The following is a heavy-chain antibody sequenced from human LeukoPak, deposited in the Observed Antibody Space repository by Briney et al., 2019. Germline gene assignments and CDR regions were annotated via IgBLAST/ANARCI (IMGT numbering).Heavy chain of an antibody. J-gene: IGHJ4*02. V-gene: IGHV3-23*01. Sequence: GGSLRLSCAASGFTFSSYAMSWVRQAPGKGLEWVSGIHGSGGSTYYADSVKGRFTISRDNSKNTVYLEMNSLRAEDTALYYCAKDRSLWFGELQNWGRGTLGTVSS. CDR2: IHGSGGST. CDR3: AKDRSLWFGELQN. D-gene: IGHD3-10*01. CDR1: GFTFSSYA.